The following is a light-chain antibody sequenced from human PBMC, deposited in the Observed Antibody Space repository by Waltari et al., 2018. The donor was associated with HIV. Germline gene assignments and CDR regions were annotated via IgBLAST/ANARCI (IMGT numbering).Light chain of an antibody. CDR1: TGAVTSGHY. Sequence: QAVVTQEPSLTVSPGGTVTLTCGSSTGAVTSGHYPYWFQQKPGQAPRTLIYDTSNKHSWTPARFSGSLLGGKAALTRSGAQPEDEAEYYCLLSYSGARGVFGGGTKLTVL. V-gene: IGLV7-46*01. J-gene: IGLJ2*01. CDR2: DTS. CDR3: LLSYSGARGV.